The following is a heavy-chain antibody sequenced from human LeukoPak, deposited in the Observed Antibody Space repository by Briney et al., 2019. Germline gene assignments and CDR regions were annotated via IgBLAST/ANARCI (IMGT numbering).Heavy chain of an antibody. D-gene: IGHD4-17*01. CDR2: IIPIFGTA. CDR1: GGTFSSYA. V-gene: IGHV1-69*13. Sequence: VAPVKVSCKASGGTFSSYAISWVRQAPGQGLEWMGGIIPIFGTANYAQKFQGRVTITADESTSTAYMELSSLRSEDTAVYYCASAIDYGDYGDNYYGMDVWGQGTTVTVSS. J-gene: IGHJ6*02. CDR3: ASAIDYGDYGDNYYGMDV.